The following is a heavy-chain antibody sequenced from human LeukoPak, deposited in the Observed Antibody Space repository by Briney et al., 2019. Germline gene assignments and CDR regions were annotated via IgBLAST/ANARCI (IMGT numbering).Heavy chain of an antibody. V-gene: IGHV3-30*18. CDR2: ISYDGSNK. CDR3: AKDPRPYSSSWYYFDY. J-gene: IGHJ4*02. CDR1: GLTFSSYG. D-gene: IGHD6-13*01. Sequence: HPGGSLRLSCAASGLTFSSYGMHWVRQAPGKGLEWVAVISYDGSNKYYADSVKGRFTISRDNSKNTLYLQMNSLRAEDTAVYYCAKDPRPYSSSWYYFDYWGQGTLVTVSS.